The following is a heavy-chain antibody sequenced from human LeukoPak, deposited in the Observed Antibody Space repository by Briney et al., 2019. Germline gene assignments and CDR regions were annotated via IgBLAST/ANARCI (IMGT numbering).Heavy chain of an antibody. CDR1: GFTLRSYE. CDR3: AKDYSRYYDASGGGFQH. Sequence: GGSLRLSCTASGFTLRSYEMSWIRHAPGRGGEWVSGMRWNRDSIGYADSVKGRFTISRDNAKNSLYPQMNSLRAEDMALYYCAKDYSRYYDASGGGFQHWGQSTLVTVSS. J-gene: IGHJ1*01. V-gene: IGHV3-9*03. CDR2: MRWNRDSI. D-gene: IGHD3-22*01.